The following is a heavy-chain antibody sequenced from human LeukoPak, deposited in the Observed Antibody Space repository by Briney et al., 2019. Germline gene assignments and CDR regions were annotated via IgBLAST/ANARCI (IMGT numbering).Heavy chain of an antibody. CDR2: IWYDESNK. Sequence: PGGSLRLSCVAYGFTFSSYDMHWVGQAPGRGLEWVAVIWYDESNKFHADSVKGRFTISRDNPKNTLYLQMNSLRAEDTAVYYCAREVTAGTSYHYAMDVWGQGTTVTVSS. CDR1: GFTFSSYD. J-gene: IGHJ6*02. V-gene: IGHV3-33*01. CDR3: AREVTAGTSYHYAMDV. D-gene: IGHD6-13*01.